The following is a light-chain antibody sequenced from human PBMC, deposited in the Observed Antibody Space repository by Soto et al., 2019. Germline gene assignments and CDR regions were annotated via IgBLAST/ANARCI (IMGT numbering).Light chain of an antibody. CDR2: LNSDGRH. CDR3: QTLGTGIQV. J-gene: IGLJ2*01. V-gene: IGLV4-69*01. Sequence: QLVLTQSPSASASLGASVKLTCTLSSGHSNYAIAWHQLQPEKGPRYLMKLNSDGRHIKGDGIPDRFSGSSSVAERYLTIFGPQYEDEPDSYCQTLGTGIQVFGGGTKLTVL. CDR1: SGHSNYA.